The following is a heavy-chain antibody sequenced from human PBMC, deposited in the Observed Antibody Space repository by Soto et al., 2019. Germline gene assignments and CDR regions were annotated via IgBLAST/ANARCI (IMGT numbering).Heavy chain of an antibody. CDR1: GFTFISYA. CDR3: AKAQWELTQNY. CDR2: ISGSGGST. V-gene: IGHV3-23*01. D-gene: IGHD1-26*01. J-gene: IGHJ4*02. Sequence: HPWGSLRLSCAASGFTFISYAISFFRQAPVKGLEWVSAISGSGGSTYYADSVKGRFTISRDDSKNTLYLQMNSLRAEDTAVYYCAKAQWELTQNYWGQGTLVTVSS.